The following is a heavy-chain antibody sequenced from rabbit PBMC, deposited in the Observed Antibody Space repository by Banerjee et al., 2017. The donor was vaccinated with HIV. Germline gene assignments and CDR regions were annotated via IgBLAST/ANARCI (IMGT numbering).Heavy chain of an antibody. Sequence: QEYLEESGRDLAKPEGSLTLTCTVSGLSCSLKYVTCWDRQGPGKGLGWIGCIYISSRSSGWYGNWGGGQFAVSKPSSPTVTVELTSLTAADTAVYFCARDVMHANGMWGPGTLVTVS. D-gene: IGHD6-1*01. CDR1: GLSCSLKYV. V-gene: IGHV1S45*01. CDR2: IYISSRSSG. J-gene: IGHJ4*01. CDR3: ARDVMHANGM.